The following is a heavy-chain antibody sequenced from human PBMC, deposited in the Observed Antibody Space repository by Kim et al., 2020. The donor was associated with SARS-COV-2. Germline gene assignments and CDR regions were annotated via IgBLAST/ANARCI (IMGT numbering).Heavy chain of an antibody. CDR1: GFTFSSYE. J-gene: IGHJ5*02. CDR2: ISSSGSTI. Sequence: GGSLRLSCAASGFTFSSYEMNWVRQAPGKGLEWVSYISSSGSTIYYADSVKGRFTISRDNAKNSLYLQMNSLRAEDTAVYYCARERSYCSGGSCHRTGFDPWGQGTLVTVSS. V-gene: IGHV3-48*03. CDR3: ARERSYCSGGSCHRTGFDP. D-gene: IGHD2-15*01.